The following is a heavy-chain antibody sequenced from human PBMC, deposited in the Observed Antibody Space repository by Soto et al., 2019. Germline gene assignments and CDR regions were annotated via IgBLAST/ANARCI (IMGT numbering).Heavy chain of an antibody. CDR1: GFSFSSYS. Sequence: GGSLRLSCAASGFSFSSYSMIWVRQAPGEGLEWVSFITSSSSSIFYAASVQGRFTISRDNAKNSLYLQMNGLRAEDTAVYYCARAFAGTSSSDYWGQGTLVTVSS. CDR2: ITSSSSSI. V-gene: IGHV3-21*01. J-gene: IGHJ4*02. CDR3: ARAFAGTSSSDY. D-gene: IGHD6-13*01.